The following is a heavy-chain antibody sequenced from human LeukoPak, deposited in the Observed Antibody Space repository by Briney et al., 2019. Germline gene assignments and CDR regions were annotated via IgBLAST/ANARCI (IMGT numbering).Heavy chain of an antibody. D-gene: IGHD5-18*01. J-gene: IGHJ6*03. CDR1: GGSISSGSYY. CDR3: ARGQIGYSSGYYYYYYMDV. V-gene: IGHV4-61*02. CDR2: IYTSGST. Sequence: SETLSLTCTVSGGSISSGSYYWSWTRQPAGKGLEWIGRIYTSGSTNYNPSLKSRVTISVDTSKNQCSLKLSSVTAADTAVYYCARGQIGYSSGYYYYYYMDVWGKRNTVTVSS.